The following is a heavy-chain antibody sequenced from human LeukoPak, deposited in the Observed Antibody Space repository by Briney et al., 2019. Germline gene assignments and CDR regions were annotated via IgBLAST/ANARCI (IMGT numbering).Heavy chain of an antibody. V-gene: IGHV1-18*01. D-gene: IGHD3-10*01. CDR1: GYTFTSYG. CDR2: ISVYNGNT. CDR3: ARDGSGSYPLDY. J-gene: IGHJ4*02. Sequence: ASVKASCKASGYTFTSYGISWVRQAPGQGLEWMGWISVYNGNTNYAQKFQGRVTMTTDTSTSTAYMELRSLTSDDTAAYYCARDGSGSYPLDYWGQGTLVTVSS.